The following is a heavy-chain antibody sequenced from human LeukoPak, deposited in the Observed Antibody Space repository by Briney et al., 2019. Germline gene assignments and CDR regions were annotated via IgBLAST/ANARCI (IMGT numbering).Heavy chain of an antibody. Sequence: SETLSLTCTVSGGSISSHYRSWIRQPPGQGLEWIGYIYYSGSTNYNPSLKSRVTISVDTSKNQFSLKLSSVTAADTAVYYCARDLVRVGDWFDPWGQGTLVTVSS. J-gene: IGHJ5*02. D-gene: IGHD3-16*01. CDR1: GGSISSHY. CDR3: ARDLVRVGDWFDP. V-gene: IGHV4-59*11. CDR2: IYYSGST.